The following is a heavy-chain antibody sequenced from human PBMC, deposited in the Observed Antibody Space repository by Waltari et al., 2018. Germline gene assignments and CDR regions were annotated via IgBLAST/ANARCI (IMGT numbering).Heavy chain of an antibody. J-gene: IGHJ6*02. CDR1: GYSFASYW. CDR2: IYPGDSNT. CDR3: ARHGLRDCTNGVCSFQGMDV. V-gene: IGHV5-51*01. Sequence: EVQLVQSGAEVKKPGESLTISCKGSGYSFASYWIGWVRQLPGKGPEGMGVIYPGDSNTKYSPSFQGQVTISVDKSISTAYLQCSSLKASDTAMYYCARHGLRDCTNGVCSFQGMDVWGQGTTVTVSS. D-gene: IGHD2-8*01.